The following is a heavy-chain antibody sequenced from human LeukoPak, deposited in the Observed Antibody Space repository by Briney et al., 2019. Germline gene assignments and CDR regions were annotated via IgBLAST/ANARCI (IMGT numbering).Heavy chain of an antibody. CDR3: VRGAMVSKPGDF. CDR2: VYSTGNV. CDR1: GVSVNSRTFF. Sequence: KPSETLPLTCSVSGVSVNSRTFFWNWVRQPPGKGLEWIGSVYSTGNVYQSPSLQSRAAISVDASNNSFSLTLQSVTAADTAVYFCVRGAMVSKPGDFWGPGTLVIVSS. V-gene: IGHV4-39*02. D-gene: IGHD2-8*01. J-gene: IGHJ4*02.